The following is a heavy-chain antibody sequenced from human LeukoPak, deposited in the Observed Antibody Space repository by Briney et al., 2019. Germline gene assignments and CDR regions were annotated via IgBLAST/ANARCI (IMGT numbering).Heavy chain of an antibody. J-gene: IGHJ4*02. D-gene: IGHD3-3*01. CDR1: GGSISSSTFY. Sequence: SETLSLTCTVSGGSISSSTFYWGWIRQPPGKGLEWIGSLYYSGSTYYNPSLKSRVTISVDTSKNQFSLKLSSVTAADTAVYYCARGVHDFWSGRHYYFDYWGQGTLVTVSS. CDR3: ARGVHDFWSGRHYYFDY. V-gene: IGHV4-39*07. CDR2: LYYSGST.